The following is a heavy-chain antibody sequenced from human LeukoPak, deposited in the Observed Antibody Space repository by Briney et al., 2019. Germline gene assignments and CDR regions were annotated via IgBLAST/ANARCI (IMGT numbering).Heavy chain of an antibody. CDR1: GGSFSGYY. CDR2: INHSGST. D-gene: IGHD3-10*01. CDR3: ARGRGRYYGSGSSTGWFDP. J-gene: IGHJ5*02. V-gene: IGHV4-34*01. Sequence: SETLSLTCAVYGGSFSGYYWSWIRQPPGKGLEWTGEINHSGSTNYNPSLKSRVTISVDTSKNQFSLKLSSVTAADTAVYYCARGRGRYYGSGSSTGWFDPWGQGTLVTVSS.